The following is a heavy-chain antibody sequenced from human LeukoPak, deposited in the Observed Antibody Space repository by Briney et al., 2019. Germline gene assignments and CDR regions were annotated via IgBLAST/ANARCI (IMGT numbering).Heavy chain of an antibody. V-gene: IGHV3-23*01. CDR3: AKVHRETVAIDAFDI. CDR2: ISGSGGST. CDR1: GGSISSYY. D-gene: IGHD6-19*01. Sequence: ETLSLTCIVSGGSISSYYWSWVRQAPGKGLEWVSAISGSGGSTYYADPVKGRFTISRDNSKNTLYLQMNSLRAEDTAVYYCAKVHRETVAIDAFDIWGQGTMVTVSS. J-gene: IGHJ3*02.